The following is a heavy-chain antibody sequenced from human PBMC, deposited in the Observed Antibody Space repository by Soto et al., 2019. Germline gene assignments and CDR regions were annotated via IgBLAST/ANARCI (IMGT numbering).Heavy chain of an antibody. Sequence: GGSLRLSCAASGFTFSSYGMHWVRQAPGKGLEWVAVISYDGSNKYYADSLKGRFTVSRDNSKNTLYLQMSRLRAEDTAVYYCARASFYGDYSNYWGQGTLVTVSS. J-gene: IGHJ4*02. D-gene: IGHD4-17*01. V-gene: IGHV3-30*03. CDR1: GFTFSSYG. CDR2: ISYDGSNK. CDR3: ARASFYGDYSNY.